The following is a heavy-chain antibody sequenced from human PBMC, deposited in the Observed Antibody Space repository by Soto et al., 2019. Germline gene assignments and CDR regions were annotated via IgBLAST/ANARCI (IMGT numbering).Heavy chain of an antibody. CDR2: ISAYNGNT. J-gene: IGHJ4*02. CDR1: CYTFTSYG. V-gene: IGHV1-18*01. D-gene: IGHD3-10*01. Sequence: ASVKVSCKASCYTFTSYGISWVRQAPGQGLEWMGWISAYNGNTNYAQKLQGRVTMTTDTSTSTAYMELRSLRSDDTAVYYCARDLKGEDIPGYWGQGTLVTVSS. CDR3: ARDLKGEDIPGY.